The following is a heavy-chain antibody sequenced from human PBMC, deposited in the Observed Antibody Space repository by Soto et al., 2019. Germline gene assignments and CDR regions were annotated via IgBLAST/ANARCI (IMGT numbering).Heavy chain of an antibody. Sequence: QVQLVQSGAEVKKPGSSVKVSCKASGGTFSSYTISWVRLAPGQGLEWMGRIIPIVATANYAQKFQGRITITADKSTNTAYMELSSLSSEDTAVYYCATDDGRVRGYSGYFFDYWGQGTLVTVSS. CDR3: ATDDGRVRGYSGYFFDY. V-gene: IGHV1-69*08. J-gene: IGHJ4*02. CDR1: GGTFSSYT. D-gene: IGHD5-12*01. CDR2: IIPIVATA.